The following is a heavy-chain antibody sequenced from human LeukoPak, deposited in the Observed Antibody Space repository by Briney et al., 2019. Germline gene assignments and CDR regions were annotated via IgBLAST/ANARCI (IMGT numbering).Heavy chain of an antibody. CDR1: GYTFTAYY. D-gene: IGHD2-15*01. CDR3: AREENCSGGSCYYY. Sequence: ASVKVSCKASGYTFTAYYMHWVRQAPGQGLEWMGRINPNSGGTNYAQKFQGGVTMTRDTSISTAYMELSRLTSDDTAVYYCAREENCSGGSCYYYWGQGTQVTVSS. J-gene: IGHJ4*02. CDR2: INPNSGGT. V-gene: IGHV1-2*06.